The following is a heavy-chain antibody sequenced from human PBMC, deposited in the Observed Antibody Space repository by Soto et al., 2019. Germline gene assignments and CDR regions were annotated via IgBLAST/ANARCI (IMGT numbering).Heavy chain of an antibody. D-gene: IGHD6-19*01. CDR2: IDPSDSYT. CDR3: ARIAVAAPYYYYYGMDV. V-gene: IGHV5-10-1*01. Sequence: PGESLKISCKGSGYSFTSDWISWVRQMRGKGLEWMGRIDPSDSYTNYSPSFQGHVTVSADKSISTAYLHGSSMKASDTAMYYCARIAVAAPYYYYYGMDVWGQRTTVTVS. J-gene: IGHJ6*01. CDR1: GYSFTSDW.